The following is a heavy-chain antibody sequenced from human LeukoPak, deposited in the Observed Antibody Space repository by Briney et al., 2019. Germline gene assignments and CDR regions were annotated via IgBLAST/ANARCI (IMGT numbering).Heavy chain of an antibody. J-gene: IGHJ6*03. CDR2: ISYGGSNK. V-gene: IGHV3-30-3*01. CDR3: AREDMDV. Sequence: GGSLRLSCAASGFTFSSYAMHWVRQAPGKGLEWVAVISYGGSNKYYADSVKGRFTISRDNSKNTLYLQMNSLRAEDTAVYYCAREDMDVWGKGTTVTVSS. CDR1: GFTFSSYA.